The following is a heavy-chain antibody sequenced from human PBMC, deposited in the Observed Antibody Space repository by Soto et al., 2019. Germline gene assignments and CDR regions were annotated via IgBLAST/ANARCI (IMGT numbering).Heavy chain of an antibody. CDR2: ISYDGSNK. D-gene: IGHD5-12*01. J-gene: IGHJ4*02. Sequence: QVQLVESGGGVVQPGRSLRLSCAASGFTFSSYAMHWVRQAPGKGLEWVAVISYDGSNKYYADSVKGRFTISRDNSKNTLYLQMNSLRAEDTAVYYCARDHWGVEMATIGGFDYWGQVTLVTVSS. V-gene: IGHV3-30-3*01. CDR1: GFTFSSYA. CDR3: ARDHWGVEMATIGGFDY.